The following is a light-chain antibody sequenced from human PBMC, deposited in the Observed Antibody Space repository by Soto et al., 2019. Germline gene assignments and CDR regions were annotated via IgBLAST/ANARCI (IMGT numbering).Light chain of an antibody. CDR2: AAS. V-gene: IGKV1-39*01. Sequence: DIQMTQSPSSVSASVGDRITITCRASQTLNNYLTWFQQKPGKAPKVLIYAASTLQSGVPSRFSGSGSGAEFTLTISSLQPEDFAAYYCQQSFRTPLTFGQGTKVDIK. CDR3: QQSFRTPLT. J-gene: IGKJ1*01. CDR1: QTLNNY.